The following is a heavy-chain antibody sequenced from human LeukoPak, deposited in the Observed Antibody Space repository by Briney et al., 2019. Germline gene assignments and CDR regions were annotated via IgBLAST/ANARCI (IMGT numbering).Heavy chain of an antibody. CDR1: GFTFNSYT. V-gene: IGHV3-30-3*01. Sequence: GRSLRLSCAGSGFTFNSYTMHWVRQAPGKGLDWVAIISYDGSNKYYADSVQGRFTISRDNGKNTLYLQMNSLRAEDTAVYYCASYLTSIPSGMDVWGQGTTVTVSS. CDR3: ASYLTSIPSGMDV. J-gene: IGHJ6*02. CDR2: ISYDGSNK. D-gene: IGHD2/OR15-2a*01.